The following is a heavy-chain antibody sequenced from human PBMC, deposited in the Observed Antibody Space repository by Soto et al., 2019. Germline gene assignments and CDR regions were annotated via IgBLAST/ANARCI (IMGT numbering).Heavy chain of an antibody. Sequence: ASVKVSCKASRYAFTSYSMHWVRQAPGPGLEWMGMINPSDGSTTYAQRFQGRVTMTRDTSTSTVYMELSSLRSEDAAVYYCARAPTMATSMDAGYWGQGTLVTVSS. D-gene: IGHD5-12*01. J-gene: IGHJ4*02. CDR2: INPSDGST. CDR1: RYAFTSYS. V-gene: IGHV1-46*01. CDR3: ARAPTMATSMDAGY.